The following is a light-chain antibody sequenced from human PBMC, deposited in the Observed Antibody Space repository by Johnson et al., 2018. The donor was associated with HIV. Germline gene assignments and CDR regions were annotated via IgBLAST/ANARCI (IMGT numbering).Light chain of an antibody. CDR3: GTWDNSLSAHFV. CDR1: SSNIGNNY. V-gene: IGLV1-51*02. CDR2: ENS. Sequence: HSVLTQPPSVSAAPGQKVTISCSGGSSNIGNNYVSWYQQLPRAAPKLLIYENSKRPSGIPDRFSGSKSGTSATLDITGLQTGDAADYYCGTWDNSLSAHFVFGSGTKITVL. J-gene: IGLJ1*01.